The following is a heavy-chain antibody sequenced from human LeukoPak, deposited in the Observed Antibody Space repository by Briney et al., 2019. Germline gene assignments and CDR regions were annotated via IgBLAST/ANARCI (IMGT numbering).Heavy chain of an antibody. CDR2: ISSDGSDT. J-gene: IGHJ4*02. V-gene: IGHV3-74*01. CDR1: GFTLSSSW. D-gene: IGHD6-19*01. CDR3: ARAREAQWLVDY. Sequence: GGSLRPSCAASGFTLSSSWMHWVRQAPGKGLVWVSRISSDGSDTTYADSVKGRFTISRDNAKNTVYLQMNSLSAEDTGVYYCARAREAQWLVDYWGQGTLVTVSS.